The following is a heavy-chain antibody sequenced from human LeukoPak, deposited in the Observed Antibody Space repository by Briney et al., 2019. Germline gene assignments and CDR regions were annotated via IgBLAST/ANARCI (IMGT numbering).Heavy chain of an antibody. CDR3: AKGTPYYDILTGYYKGYYFDY. CDR2: ISGSGGST. D-gene: IGHD3-9*01. V-gene: IGHV3-23*01. J-gene: IGHJ4*02. CDR1: GFTFSSYW. Sequence: WGSLRLSCAASGFTFSSYWMSWVRRAPGKGLEWVSAISGSGGSTYYADSVKGRFTISRDNSKNTLYLQMNSLRAEDTAVYYCAKGTPYYDILTGYYKGYYFDYWGQGTLVTVSS.